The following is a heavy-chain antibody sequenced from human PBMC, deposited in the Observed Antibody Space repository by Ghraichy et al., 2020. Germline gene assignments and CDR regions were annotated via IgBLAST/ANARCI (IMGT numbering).Heavy chain of an antibody. J-gene: IGHJ6*02. CDR2: TYYWSNWHT. V-gene: IGHV6-1*01. Sequence: SQTLSLTCAISGDRMSSNSAGWTWIRQSPSRGLEWLGRTYYWSNWHTNYADSVKGRITITADTSTSQFSLQLNSVTPDDTAVYYCARAVRSMTPSLWDPIRYYFNAMDVWGLGTTVTVSS. CDR1: GDRMSSNSAG. CDR3: ARAVRSMTPSLWDPIRYYFNAMDV. D-gene: IGHD1-26*01.